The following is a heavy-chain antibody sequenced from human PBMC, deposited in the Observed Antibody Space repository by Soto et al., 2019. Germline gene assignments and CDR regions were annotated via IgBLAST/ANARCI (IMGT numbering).Heavy chain of an antibody. CDR1: GGSISSSDYY. CDR3: ARVGGFGATTIDY. CDR2: IYYSGST. Sequence: QVQLQESGPGLVKPSQTLSLTCTVSGGSISSSDYYWSWIRQPPGKGLEWIGYIYYSGSTYYNPSRQSRVTISVDTSENQFSLKLSSVTAADTAVYYCARVGGFGATTIDYWGQGTLVTVSS. D-gene: IGHD3-10*01. J-gene: IGHJ4*01. V-gene: IGHV4-30-4*01.